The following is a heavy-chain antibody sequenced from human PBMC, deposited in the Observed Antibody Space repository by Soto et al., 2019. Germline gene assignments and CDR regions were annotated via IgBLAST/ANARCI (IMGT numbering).Heavy chain of an antibody. CDR2: IYHSGST. J-gene: IGHJ5*02. D-gene: IGHD1-7*01. Sequence: TSETLSLTCTVSGGSVRDGSYYWAWLRQPPGKGLEWIGHIYHSGSTIYNPSLKSRVTISIETSKSQFSLNLNSMTAADTAVYYCAGYNWNYYFDPWGQGTLVTVSS. V-gene: IGHV4-61*01. CDR3: AGYNWNYYFDP. CDR1: GGSVRDGSYY.